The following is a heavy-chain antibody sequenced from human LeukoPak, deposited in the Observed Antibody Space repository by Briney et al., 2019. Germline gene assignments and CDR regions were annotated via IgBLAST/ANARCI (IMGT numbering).Heavy chain of an antibody. CDR3: ARGAYYYEG. D-gene: IGHD3-22*01. CDR1: GFTFSSHS. Sequence: GGSLRLSCAASGFTFSSHSMNWVRQAPGKGLEWVSYISSSSSTIYYADSVKGRFTISRDNAKNSLYLQMNSLRAEDTAVYYCARGAYYYEGWGQGTLVTVSS. V-gene: IGHV3-48*01. CDR2: ISSSSSTI. J-gene: IGHJ4*02.